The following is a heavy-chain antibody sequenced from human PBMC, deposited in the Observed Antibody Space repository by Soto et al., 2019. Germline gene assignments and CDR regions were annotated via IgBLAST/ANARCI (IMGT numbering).Heavy chain of an antibody. V-gene: IGHV2-5*02. CDR1: GFSLSTSGVG. CDR2: IYWDDDK. D-gene: IGHD3-9*01. J-gene: IGHJ4*02. CDR3: AHRDDILTGYCIFDY. Sequence: QITLKASGHTLVKPTQTLTLTCTFSGFSLSTSGVGVGWIRQPPGKALEWLALIYWDDDKRYSPSLKSRLTITKDNPKKQVVLTMTNMDPVDTATYYCAHRDDILTGYCIFDYWGQGTLVTVSS.